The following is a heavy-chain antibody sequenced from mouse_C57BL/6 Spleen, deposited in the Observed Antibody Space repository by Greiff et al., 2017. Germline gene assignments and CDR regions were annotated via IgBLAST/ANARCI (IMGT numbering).Heavy chain of an antibody. CDR1: GFTFSDYY. V-gene: IGHV5-16*01. J-gene: IGHJ1*03. D-gene: IGHD2-3*01. CDR2: INYDGSST. CDR3: AREIYDGYYHWYFDV. Sequence: EVQVVESEGGLVQPGSSMKLSCTASGFTFSDYYMAWVRQVPEKGLEWVANINYDGSSTYYLDSLKSRFIISRDNAKNILYLQMSSLKSEDTATYYCAREIYDGYYHWYFDVWGTGTTVTVSS.